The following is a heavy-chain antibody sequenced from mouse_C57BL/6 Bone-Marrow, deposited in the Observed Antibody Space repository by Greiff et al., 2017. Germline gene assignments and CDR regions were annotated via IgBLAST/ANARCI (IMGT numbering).Heavy chain of an antibody. CDR2: IWRGGST. V-gene: IGHV2-5*01. D-gene: IGHD1-1*01. J-gene: IGHJ4*01. Sequence: QVQLQQSGPGLVQPSQSLSITCTVSGFSLTSYGVHWVRQSPGKGLEWLGVIWRGGSTDYNAAFMSRLSITKDNSKSQVFLKMNSLQADDTTIYYWAKKVTYGSSHYYAMDYGGQGTSVTVSS. CDR3: AKKVTYGSSHYYAMDY. CDR1: GFSLTSYG.